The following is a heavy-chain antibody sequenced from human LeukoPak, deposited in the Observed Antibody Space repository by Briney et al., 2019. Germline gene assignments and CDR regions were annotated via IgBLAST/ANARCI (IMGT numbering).Heavy chain of an antibody. D-gene: IGHD6-13*01. J-gene: IGHJ6*02. CDR2: ISAYNGNT. CDR3: ASPYEEIAAAGTGLPYYYYGMDV. CDR1: GYTFTSYG. Sequence: ASVKVSCKASGYTFTSYGISWVRQAPGQGLEWMGWISAYNGNTNYAQKLQGRVTMTTDTSTSTAYMELRSLRSDDTAVYYCASPYEEIAAAGTGLPYYYYGMDVWGQGTTVTVSS. V-gene: IGHV1-18*01.